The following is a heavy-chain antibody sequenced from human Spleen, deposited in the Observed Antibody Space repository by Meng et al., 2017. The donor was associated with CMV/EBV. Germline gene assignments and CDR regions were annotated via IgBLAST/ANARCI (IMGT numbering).Heavy chain of an antibody. CDR2: ISNSGSAI. Sequence: VASGFSFSDYYMSWIRQAPGKGLEWVSYISNSGSAIYYADSVKGRFTISRDNAKNSLYLQMNSLRAEDTAMYYCARDGSGSYWYFDLWGRGTLVTVSS. D-gene: IGHD1-26*01. CDR3: ARDGSGSYWYFDL. CDR1: GFSFSDYY. J-gene: IGHJ2*01. V-gene: IGHV3-11*01.